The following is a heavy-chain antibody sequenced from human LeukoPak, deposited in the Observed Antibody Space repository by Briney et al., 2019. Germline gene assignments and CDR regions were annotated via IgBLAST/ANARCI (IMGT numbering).Heavy chain of an antibody. CDR2: INRDASRP. D-gene: IGHD2-21*01. V-gene: IGHV3-74*01. Sequence: PGGSLRLSCAASGFTFSDYWMHWVRQAPGEGLVWVSRINRDASRPSYADSVKGRFTISRDNAKNTLYLQMNSLRADDTAPYYCARETRETGRGDHQTDAFDIWGQGTMVSVSS. CDR1: GFTFSDYW. J-gene: IGHJ3*02. CDR3: ARETRETGRGDHQTDAFDI.